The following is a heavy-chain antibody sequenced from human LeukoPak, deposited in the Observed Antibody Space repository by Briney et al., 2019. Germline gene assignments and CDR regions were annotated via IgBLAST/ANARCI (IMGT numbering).Heavy chain of an antibody. CDR3: SGSPSYYYDSSGYWGAFDP. J-gene: IGHJ5*02. CDR2: LNSDGSST. CDR1: GFTFSSYW. D-gene: IGHD3-22*01. V-gene: IGHV3-74*01. Sequence: GGSLRLSCAASGFTFSSYWMHWVRQAPGKGLVWVSRLNSDGSSTSYADSVKGRFTISRDNAKNTLYLQMNSLRAEDTAVYYCSGSPSYYYDSSGYWGAFDPWGQGTLVTVSS.